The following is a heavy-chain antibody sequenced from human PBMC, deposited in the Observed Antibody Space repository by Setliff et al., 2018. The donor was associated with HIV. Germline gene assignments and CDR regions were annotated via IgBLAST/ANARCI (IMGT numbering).Heavy chain of an antibody. V-gene: IGHV4-39*01. D-gene: IGHD4-17*01. CDR1: GDSISGSSYY. J-gene: IGHJ4*02. CDR2: IFYTGST. Sequence: PSETLSLTCTVSGDSISGSSYYWGWIRQPPGKGLEWIGSIFYTGSTYYNPSLKSRVTISVDTSKNQFSLRLTSATAADTAVYYCARHAPGSEYGDAYYFDYWGQGTLVTVSS. CDR3: ARHAPGSEYGDAYYFDY.